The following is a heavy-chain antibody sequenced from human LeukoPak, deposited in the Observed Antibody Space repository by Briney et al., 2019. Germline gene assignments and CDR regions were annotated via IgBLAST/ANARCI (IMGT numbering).Heavy chain of an antibody. CDR1: GYTFTGYY. CDR3: ARTSRAYCGGDCYDRWFDP. V-gene: IGHV1-8*03. D-gene: IGHD2-21*02. CDR2: INPNSGGT. J-gene: IGHJ5*02. Sequence: ASVKVSCKASGYTFTGYYMHWVRQAPGQGLEWMGWINPNSGGTGYAQKFQGRVTITRNTSISTAYMELSSLRSEDTAVYYCARTSRAYCGGDCYDRWFDPWGQGTLVTVSS.